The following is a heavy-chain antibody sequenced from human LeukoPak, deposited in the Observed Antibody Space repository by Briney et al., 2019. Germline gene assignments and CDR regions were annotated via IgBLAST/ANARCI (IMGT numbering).Heavy chain of an antibody. CDR3: ARDGNILTGYYADY. CDR1: GFTFSSYW. CDR2: IKQDGSEK. Sequence: GGSLRLSCAASGFTFSSYWMSWVRQAPGKGLEWVANIKQDGSEKYYVDSVKGQFTISRDNAKNSLYLQMNSLRAEDTAVYYCARDGNILTGYYADYWGQGTLVTVPS. D-gene: IGHD3-9*01. V-gene: IGHV3-7*01. J-gene: IGHJ4*02.